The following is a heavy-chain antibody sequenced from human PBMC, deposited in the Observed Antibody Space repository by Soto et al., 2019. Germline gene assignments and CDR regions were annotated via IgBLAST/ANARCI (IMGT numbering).Heavy chain of an antibody. V-gene: IGHV1-18*01. J-gene: IGHJ6*02. CDR2: ISGYNGKT. D-gene: IGHD2-21*02. CDR1: GYTFTSYG. Sequence: QVQLVQSGGEVKKPGASVKVSCKASGYTFTSYGISWVRQAPGQGLEWMGWISGYNGKTNYAQKGQDRVSMTTDTCTSTGYMELRSLRSDDTAVYYCAREGDVPYYYYGMAVWGQGTTVTVSS. CDR3: AREGDVPYYYYGMAV.